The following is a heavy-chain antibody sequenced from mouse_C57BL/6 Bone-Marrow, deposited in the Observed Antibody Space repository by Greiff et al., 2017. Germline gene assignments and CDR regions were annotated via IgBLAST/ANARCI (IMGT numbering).Heavy chain of an antibody. CDR1: GYTFTSYW. J-gene: IGHJ3*01. Sequence: QVQLQQPGAELVRPGSSVKLSCKASGYTFTSYWMHWVKQRPGQGLEWIGDIDPSDSYTKSNQKFKGKATLTVDTSSSTAYMPLSLLTSEDSAVYDCARSYDGYSCFAYWGQGTLVTVSA. D-gene: IGHD2-3*01. CDR2: IDPSDSYT. CDR3: ARSYDGYSCFAY. V-gene: IGHV1-59*01.